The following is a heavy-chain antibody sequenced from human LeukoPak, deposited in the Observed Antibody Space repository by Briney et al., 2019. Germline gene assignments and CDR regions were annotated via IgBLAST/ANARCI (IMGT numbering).Heavy chain of an antibody. CDR3: ARHVWVNFDY. J-gene: IGHJ4*02. CDR2: IYYSGST. CDR1: GGSISSYY. D-gene: IGHD3-16*01. V-gene: IGHV4-59*01. Sequence: SETLSLTCTVSGGSISSYYWSWVRQPPGKGLEWIGYIYYSGSTNYNPSLKSRVTISVDTSKNQFSLKLSSVTAADTAVYYCARHVWVNFDYWGQGTLVTVSS.